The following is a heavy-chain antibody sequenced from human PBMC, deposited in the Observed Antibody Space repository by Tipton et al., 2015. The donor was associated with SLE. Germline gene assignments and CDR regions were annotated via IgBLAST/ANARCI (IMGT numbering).Heavy chain of an antibody. Sequence: TLSLTCAVSGGSINSSHWWSWVRQPPGKGLEWIGEIYRSGSTTCNPSLESRVTISIDKSKNQFSLKLSSVTAADTAVYYCASNYYGGSGFYYYYFDSWGQGTLVTVSS. V-gene: IGHV4-4*02. J-gene: IGHJ4*02. CDR1: GGSINSSHW. D-gene: IGHD3-22*01. CDR3: ASNYYGGSGFYYYYFDS. CDR2: IYRSGST.